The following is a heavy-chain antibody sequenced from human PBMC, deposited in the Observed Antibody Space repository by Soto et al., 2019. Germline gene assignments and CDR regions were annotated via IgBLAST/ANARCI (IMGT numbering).Heavy chain of an antibody. CDR1: GYTFTGYY. CDR3: ARERYQVISDGMDV. J-gene: IGHJ6*02. Sequence: ASVKVSCKASGYTFTGYYIHWVREAPGQGLEWMGWINPQTGGTSYAQTFQGRVTLSRDTSINTAYLELSRLRFDDAAVYFCARERYQVISDGMDVWGQGTTVTVSS. D-gene: IGHD2-2*01. V-gene: IGHV1-2*02. CDR2: INPQTGGT.